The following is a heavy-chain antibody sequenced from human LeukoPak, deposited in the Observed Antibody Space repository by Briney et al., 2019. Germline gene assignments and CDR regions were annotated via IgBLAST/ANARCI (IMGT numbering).Heavy chain of an antibody. J-gene: IGHJ1*01. Sequence: SETLSLTCTVSGDSISSYYWSWIRQPQGKGLEWIGYIYYIGSTNYNPSLKSRVTISVDTSKNLFSLKLSSVTAADTAVYYCARHAYCSGGSCYPGFFQHWGQGTLVTVSS. D-gene: IGHD2-15*01. CDR1: GDSISSYY. CDR2: IYYIGST. V-gene: IGHV4-59*08. CDR3: ARHAYCSGGSCYPGFFQH.